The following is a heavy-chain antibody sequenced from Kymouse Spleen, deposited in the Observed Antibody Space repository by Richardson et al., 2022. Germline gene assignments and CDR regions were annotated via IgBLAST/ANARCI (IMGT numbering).Heavy chain of an antibody. J-gene: IGHJ3*02. D-gene: IGHD3-3*01. CDR1: GGSISSGGYY. CDR3: ARDRLFTIFGVVTPDAFDI. CDR2: IYYSGST. Sequence: QVQLQESGPGLVKPSQTLSLTCTVSGGSISSGGYYWSWIRQHPGKGLEWIGYIYYSGSTYYNPSLKSRVTISVDTSKNQFSLKLSSVTAADTAVYYCARDRLFTIFGVVTPDAFDIWGQGTMVTVSS. V-gene: IGHV4-31*03.